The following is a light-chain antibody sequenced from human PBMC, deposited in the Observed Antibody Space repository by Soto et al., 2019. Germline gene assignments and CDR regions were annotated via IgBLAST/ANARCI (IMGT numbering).Light chain of an antibody. Sequence: DLQMTQSPSSLSASVGDRVTITCQASQDITFCLNWYQQKPGKAPKLLIYDASNLETGVPSRFSGSGSGTDFTFTITSLQPEDFATYYCQQYDNLPFTFGPGTKVDLK. V-gene: IGKV1-33*01. CDR2: DAS. J-gene: IGKJ3*01. CDR1: QDITFC. CDR3: QQYDNLPFT.